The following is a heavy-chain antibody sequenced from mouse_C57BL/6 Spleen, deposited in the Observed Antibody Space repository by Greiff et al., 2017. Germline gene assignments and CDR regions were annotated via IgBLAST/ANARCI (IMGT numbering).Heavy chain of an antibody. D-gene: IGHD1-1*01. CDR2: ISSGSSTI. CDR1: GFTFSDYG. V-gene: IGHV5-17*01. CDR3: ARPVLRYYAMDY. Sequence: EVKLVESGGGLVKPGGSLKLSCAASGFTFSDYGMHWVRQAPEKGLEWDAYISSGSSTIYYADTVKGRFTISRDNAKNTLFLQMTSLRSEDTAMYYCARPVLRYYAMDYWGQGTSVTVSS. J-gene: IGHJ4*01.